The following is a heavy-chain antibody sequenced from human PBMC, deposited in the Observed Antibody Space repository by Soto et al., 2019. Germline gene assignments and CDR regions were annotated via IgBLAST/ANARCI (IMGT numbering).Heavy chain of an antibody. CDR2: IIPFLGVT. J-gene: IGHJ4*02. CDR3: PRDWESSVSTWSFGGF. D-gene: IGHD3-16*01. Sequence: QVQLVQFGAEVKKPGSSVKVSCKSSGGTYSPYTINWVRQAPGQGLEWMGRIIPFLGVTNYGLKFQARVTITADKATNTAYMELRGPRFEDTAVYYCPRDWESSVSTWSFGGFWGRGTLVTVSS. CDR1: GGTYSPYT. V-gene: IGHV1-69*08.